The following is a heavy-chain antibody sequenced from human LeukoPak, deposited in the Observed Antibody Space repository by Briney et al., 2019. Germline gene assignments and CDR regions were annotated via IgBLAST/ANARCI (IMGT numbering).Heavy chain of an antibody. CDR1: GFTFSSYA. V-gene: IGHV3-23*01. CDR3: ATLGSCDILTGYAPFDY. J-gene: IGHJ4*02. D-gene: IGHD3-9*01. CDR2: ISGSGGST. Sequence: PGGSLRLSCAASGFTFSSYAMSWVRQAPGKGLEWVSAISGSGGSTYYADSVKGRFTISRDNSKNTLYLQMNSLRAEDTAVYYCATLGSCDILTGYAPFDYWGQGTLVTVSS.